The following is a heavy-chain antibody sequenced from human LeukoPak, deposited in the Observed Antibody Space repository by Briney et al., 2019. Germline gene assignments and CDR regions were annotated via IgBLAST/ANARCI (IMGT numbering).Heavy chain of an antibody. CDR1: GFTFSSYG. V-gene: IGHV3-33*06. CDR3: AKDKQGDYFDY. Sequence: GGSLRLSCAASGFTFSSYGMHWVRQAPGKGLVWVAVIWYDGSNKYYADSVKGRFTISRDNSKNTLYLQMNSLRAEDTAVYYCAKDKQGDYFDYWGQGTLVTVSS. CDR2: IWYDGSNK. D-gene: IGHD6-13*01. J-gene: IGHJ4*02.